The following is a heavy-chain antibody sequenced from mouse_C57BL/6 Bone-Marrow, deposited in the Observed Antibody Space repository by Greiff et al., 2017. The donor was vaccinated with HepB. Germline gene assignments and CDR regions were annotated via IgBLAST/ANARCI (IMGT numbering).Heavy chain of an antibody. J-gene: IGHJ1*03. CDR2: IYPGDGDT. CDR1: GYAFSSSW. V-gene: IGHV1-82*01. D-gene: IGHD1-1*01. Sequence: SGPELVKPGASVKISCKASGYAFSSSWMNWVKQRPGKGLEWIGRIYPGDGDTNYNGKFKGKATLTADKSSSTAYMQLSSLTSEDSAVYFWARSSYYYGSSYSYFDVWGTGTTVTFSS. CDR3: ARSSYYYGSSYSYFDV.